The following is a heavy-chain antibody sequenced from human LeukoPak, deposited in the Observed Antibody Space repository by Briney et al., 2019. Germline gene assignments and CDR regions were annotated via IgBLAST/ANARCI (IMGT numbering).Heavy chain of an antibody. D-gene: IGHD1-26*01. J-gene: IGHJ4*02. CDR2: IYYSGST. CDR3: ARDPNSGSYYGYFDY. CDR1: GGSISSGDYY. Sequence: SETLSLTCTVSGGSISSGDYYWSWIRQPPGKGLEWIGYIYYSGSTNYNPSLKSRVTISVDTSKNQFSLKLSSVTAADTAVYYCARDPNSGSYYGYFDYWGQGTLVTVSS. V-gene: IGHV4-61*08.